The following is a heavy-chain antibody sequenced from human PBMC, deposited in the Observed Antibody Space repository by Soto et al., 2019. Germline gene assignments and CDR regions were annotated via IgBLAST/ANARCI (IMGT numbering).Heavy chain of an antibody. J-gene: IGHJ6*02. Sequence: GGSLRLSCAAYGFTVSSNYMSWVRQAPGKGLEWVSVIYSGGSTYYADSVKGRFTISRDNSKSTLYLQMNSLRAEDTAVYYCASEMVYAYYYYGMDVWGQGTTVTVSS. V-gene: IGHV3-53*01. CDR3: ASEMVYAYYYYGMDV. D-gene: IGHD2-8*01. CDR1: GFTVSSNY. CDR2: IYSGGST.